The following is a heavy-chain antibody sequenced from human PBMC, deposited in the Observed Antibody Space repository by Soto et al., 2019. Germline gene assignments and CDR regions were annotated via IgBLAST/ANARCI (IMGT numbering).Heavy chain of an antibody. CDR2: IYYSGST. J-gene: IGHJ4*02. D-gene: IGHD2-15*01. CDR1: GGSTSGYY. CDR3: ARAGRYCSGGTCYAKY. Sequence: SETLSLTCTVSGGSTSGYYWSWIRQSPGKGLEWIGYIYYSGSTKYNPSLKSRVTISTDTSKNQFSLELSSVTAADTAVNYCARAGRYCSGGTCYAKYWGQGALVTVSS. V-gene: IGHV4-59*01.